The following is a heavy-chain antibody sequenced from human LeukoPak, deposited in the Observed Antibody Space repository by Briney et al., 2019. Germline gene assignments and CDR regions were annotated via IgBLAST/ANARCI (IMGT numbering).Heavy chain of an antibody. Sequence: ASETLSLTCGVSGGSISNTNWWSWVRQPPGQGLEWIGEISLTGLTHYNPSLESRVTVSLDKSKNQLSLNLTSVTAAGTAVYYCSRENGAFSPFGYWGQGILVTVLS. CDR3: SRENGAFSPFGY. J-gene: IGHJ4*02. V-gene: IGHV4-4*02. CDR1: GGSISNTNW. CDR2: ISLTGLT. D-gene: IGHD2-8*01.